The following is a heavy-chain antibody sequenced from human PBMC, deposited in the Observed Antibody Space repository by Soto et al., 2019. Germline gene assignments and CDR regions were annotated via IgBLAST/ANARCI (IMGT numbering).Heavy chain of an antibody. CDR3: ARVGWGGDS. V-gene: IGHV4-61*01. J-gene: IGHJ5*01. CDR1: GGSVSSGPYH. D-gene: IGHD7-27*01. Sequence: LCGGSVSSGPYHWSWIRQAPGKGLERIGFRSYSESPDYNPSFKSRVVISIDRPNNQLSLELKSVTAADTAVYFCARVGWGGDSWGQGTLVIVSA. CDR2: RSYSESP.